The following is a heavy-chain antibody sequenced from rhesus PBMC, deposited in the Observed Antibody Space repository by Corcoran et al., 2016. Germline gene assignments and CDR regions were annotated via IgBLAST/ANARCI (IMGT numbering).Heavy chain of an antibody. CDR1: GGSISSNY. CDR3: ARYQGGYSGSLTLDV. Sequence: QVQLQESGPGLVKPSETLSLTCAVSGGSISSNYWNWIRQSPGKGLEWIGYIYGGSGSPSYNPPLKSRVTISTATAKNQFSLRLSSVTAADTAVYYCARYQGGYSGSLTLDVWGRGVLVTVSS. CDR2: IYGGSGSP. V-gene: IGHV4-147*01. J-gene: IGHJ5-2*02. D-gene: IGHD3-16*01.